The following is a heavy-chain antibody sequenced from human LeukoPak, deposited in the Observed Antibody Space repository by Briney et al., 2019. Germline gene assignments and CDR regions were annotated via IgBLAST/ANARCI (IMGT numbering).Heavy chain of an antibody. D-gene: IGHD6-19*01. CDR2: IFYSGST. Sequence: SETLSLTCSVSRGSISNSNYFWGWIRQPPGKGLEWIGSIFYSGSTYYSPSVKSRVTISLDTSRNQFSLKLSSVTAADTAVYYCARVKGWQWLVNDAFDIWGQGTMVTVSS. V-gene: IGHV4-39*07. J-gene: IGHJ3*02. CDR1: RGSISNSNYF. CDR3: ARVKGWQWLVNDAFDI.